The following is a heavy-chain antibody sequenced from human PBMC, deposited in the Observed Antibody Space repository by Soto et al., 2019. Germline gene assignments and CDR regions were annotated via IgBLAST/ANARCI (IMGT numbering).Heavy chain of an antibody. J-gene: IGHJ6*02. Sequence: SVKVSCKASGGTFSSYAISWVRQAPGQGLEWMGGIIPIFGTANYAQKFQGRVTITADKSTSTAYMELSSLRSEDTAVYYCARGQDIVVVVAATRLGYYYYGMDVWGQGTTVTVSS. CDR1: GGTFSSYA. CDR2: IIPIFGTA. CDR3: ARGQDIVVVVAATRLGYYYYGMDV. V-gene: IGHV1-69*06. D-gene: IGHD2-15*01.